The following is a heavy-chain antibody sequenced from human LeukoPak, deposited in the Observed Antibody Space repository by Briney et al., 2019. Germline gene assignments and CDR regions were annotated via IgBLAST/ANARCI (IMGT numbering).Heavy chain of an antibody. CDR1: GYTFTSYY. D-gene: IGHD3-22*01. V-gene: IGHV1-69*05. J-gene: IGHJ4*02. CDR2: IIPIFGTA. Sequence: GASVKVSCKASGYTFTSYYMHWVRQAPGQGLEWMGGIIPIFGTANYAQKFQGRVTITTDESTSTAYMELSSLRSEDTAVYYCARDDYYDSSGYYDYWGQGTLVTVSS. CDR3: ARDDYYDSSGYYDY.